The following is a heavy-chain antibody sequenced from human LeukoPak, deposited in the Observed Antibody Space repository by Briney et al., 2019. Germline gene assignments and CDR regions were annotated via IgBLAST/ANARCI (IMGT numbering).Heavy chain of an antibody. CDR2: IYHSGST. V-gene: IGHV4-30-4*01. J-gene: IGHJ4*02. Sequence: SETLSLTCTVSGGSISSGDYYWSWIRQPPGKGLEWIGYIYHSGSTYYNPSLKTRVTISVDTSKNQFSLKLSSVTAADTAVYYCARGPDSSGYYYFDYWGQGTLVTVSS. CDR1: GGSISSGDYY. D-gene: IGHD3-22*01. CDR3: ARGPDSSGYYYFDY.